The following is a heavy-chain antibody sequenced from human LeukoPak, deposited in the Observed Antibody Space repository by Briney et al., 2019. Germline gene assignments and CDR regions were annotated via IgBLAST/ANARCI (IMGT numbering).Heavy chain of an antibody. CDR2: IYYSGST. Sequence: SETLSLTCTVSGGSISSYYWSWIRQPPGKGLEWIGYIYYSGSTNYNPSLKSRVTISVDTSKNQFSLKLSSVTAADTAVYYCAREFGYYDSSGYYYGDVHFDYWGQGTLVTVSS. J-gene: IGHJ4*02. CDR1: GGSISSYY. D-gene: IGHD3-22*01. CDR3: AREFGYYDSSGYYYGDVHFDY. V-gene: IGHV4-59*01.